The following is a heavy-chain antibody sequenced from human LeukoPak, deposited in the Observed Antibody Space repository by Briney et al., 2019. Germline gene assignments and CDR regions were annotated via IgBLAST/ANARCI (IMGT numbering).Heavy chain of an antibody. CDR3: AKLIRSGWFGGGFDY. Sequence: GSLRLSCAASGFTFSSYAMSWVRQAPGKGLEWVSAISGSGGSTYYADSVKGRFTISRDNSKNTLYLQMNSLRAEDTALYYCAKLIRSGWFGGGFDYWGQGTLVTVSS. CDR2: ISGSGGST. CDR1: GFTFSSYA. J-gene: IGHJ4*02. D-gene: IGHD6-19*01. V-gene: IGHV3-23*01.